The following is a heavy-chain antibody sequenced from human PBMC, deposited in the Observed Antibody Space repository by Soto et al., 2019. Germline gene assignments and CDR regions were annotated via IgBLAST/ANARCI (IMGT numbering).Heavy chain of an antibody. CDR2: IYPGDSDT. V-gene: IGHV5-51*01. J-gene: IGHJ4*02. D-gene: IGHD2-15*01. CDR1: GYSFTSYW. CDR3: ARGGFLGYCSGGSCYPPLLQRHY. Sequence: GESLKISCKGSGYSFTSYWIGWVRQMPGKGLEWMGIIYPGDSDTRYSPSFQGQVTISADKSISTAYLQWSSLKASDTAMYYCARGGFLGYCSGGSCYPPLLQRHYWGQGTLVTVSS.